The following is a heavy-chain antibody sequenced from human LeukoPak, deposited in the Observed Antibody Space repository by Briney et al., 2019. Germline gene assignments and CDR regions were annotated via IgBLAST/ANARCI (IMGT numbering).Heavy chain of an antibody. J-gene: IGHJ4*02. CDR2: ITHSGST. V-gene: IGHV4-34*01. D-gene: IGHD3-10*01. CDR3: ATMVQGIYTYFGS. CDR1: GGSFSGYY. Sequence: SETLSLTCAVYGGSFSGYYWSWIRQPPGKGLEWIGEITHSGSTNYNPSLKSRVAISVDTSKNQFSLKLSSVTAADTAVYYCATMVQGIYTYFGSWGQGNLVAVSS.